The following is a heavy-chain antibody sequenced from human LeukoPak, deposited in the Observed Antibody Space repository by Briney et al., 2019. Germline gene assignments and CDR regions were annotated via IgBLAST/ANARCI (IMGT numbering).Heavy chain of an antibody. Sequence: PSETLSLTCTVSGVSISTSNSYYWGWIRQPPGKGLEWIGSIYFNGSTYDNPSLKSRVTISVDTSKNQFSLKLTSVTAADTAVYYCANHDLDENRSIGWSGAFVMWGQGTMVTVSP. CDR2: IYFNGST. CDR1: GVSISTSNSYY. J-gene: IGHJ3*02. D-gene: IGHD6-19*01. V-gene: IGHV4-39*07. CDR3: ANHDLDENRSIGWSGAFVM.